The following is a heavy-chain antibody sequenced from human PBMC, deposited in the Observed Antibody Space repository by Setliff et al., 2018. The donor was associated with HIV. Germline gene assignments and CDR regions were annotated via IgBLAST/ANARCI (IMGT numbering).Heavy chain of an antibody. J-gene: IGHJ6*03. CDR1: GGSISSSSYY. CDR2: IYYTGST. V-gene: IGHV4-31*03. Sequence: SETLSLTCTVSGGSISSSSYYWGWIRQPPGKGLEWIGYIYYTGSTYSNPSLQSRVRISVDTSKNQFSLRLSSVTAADTAVYYCARGARVHGYYYMDVWGKGTTVTVSS. CDR3: ARGARVHGYYYMDV. D-gene: IGHD1-26*01.